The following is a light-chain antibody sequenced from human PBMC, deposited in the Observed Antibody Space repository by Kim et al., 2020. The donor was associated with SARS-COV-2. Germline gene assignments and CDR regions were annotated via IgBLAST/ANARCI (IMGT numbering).Light chain of an antibody. J-gene: IGKJ4*01. V-gene: IGKV3-20*01. CDR3: QKYSGAPLT. Sequence: SSDYVAWYQQKPGQAPRLLIPGASRRPDGVPARFSGSRSGTDFTLTISSLEPGDFAAYYCQKYSGAPLTFGGGTKVDIK. CDR1: SSDY. CDR2: GAS.